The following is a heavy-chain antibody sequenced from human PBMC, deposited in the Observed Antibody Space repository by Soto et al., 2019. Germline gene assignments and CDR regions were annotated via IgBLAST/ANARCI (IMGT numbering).Heavy chain of an antibody. CDR3: ARHVSGYDSHFDY. D-gene: IGHD5-12*01. J-gene: IGHJ4*02. CDR1: GGSISSGDYY. CDR2: IYYSGST. V-gene: IGHV4-61*08. Sequence: SETLSLTCTVSGGSISSGDYYWSWIRQPPGKGLEWIGYIYYSGSTNYNPSLKSRVTISVDTSKNQFSLKLSSVTAADTAVYYCARHVSGYDSHFDYWGQGTLVTVSS.